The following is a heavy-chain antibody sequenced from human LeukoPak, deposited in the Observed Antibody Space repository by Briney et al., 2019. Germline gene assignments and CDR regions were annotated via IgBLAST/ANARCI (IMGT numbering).Heavy chain of an antibody. Sequence: SETLSLTCTVSGGSISGFYWSWVRQPPGEGREWVGYIYDTGSTNHNPYLKSRVTMSLDTSKHQIPLNASPVTAAGPALYFCARAVKSWTYSVAGVRYWRQG. J-gene: IGHJ4*02. CDR3: ARAVKSWTYSVAGVRY. D-gene: IGHD1-7*01. CDR1: GGSISGFY. CDR2: IYDTGST. V-gene: IGHV4-59*01.